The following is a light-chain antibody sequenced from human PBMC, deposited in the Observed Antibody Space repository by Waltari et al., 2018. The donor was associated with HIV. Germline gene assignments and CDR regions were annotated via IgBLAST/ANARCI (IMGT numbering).Light chain of an antibody. CDR2: WAS. Sequence: DIVMIQSPDSLTVSLGERATINCKPSQSILYSANNKNYLTWYQQKPGQPPKLLIYWASTRESGVPDRFSGSGSGTDFTLTISSPQAEDVAVYYCQQYYSTPWTFGQGTKVEIK. V-gene: IGKV4-1*01. CDR3: QQYYSTPWT. J-gene: IGKJ1*01. CDR1: QSILYSANNKNY.